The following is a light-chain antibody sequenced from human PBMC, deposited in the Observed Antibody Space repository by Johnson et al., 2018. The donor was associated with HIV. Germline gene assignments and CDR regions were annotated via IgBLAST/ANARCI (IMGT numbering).Light chain of an antibody. V-gene: IGLV1-51*02. CDR2: ENN. CDR1: SSDMGHYA. Sequence: QSVLTQPPSVSAAPGQKVTISCSGSSSDMGHYAVSWYQELPGTAPKLLIYENNKRPSGIPDRFSGSKSGTSATLGITGLQTGDEVDYYCGTWDSSLSVYVFGTGTKVTVL. J-gene: IGLJ1*01. CDR3: GTWDSSLSVYV.